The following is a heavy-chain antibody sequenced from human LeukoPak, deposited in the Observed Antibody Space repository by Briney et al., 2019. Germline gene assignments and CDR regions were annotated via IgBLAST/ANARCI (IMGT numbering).Heavy chain of an antibody. CDR3: ARCRQPRYSGYSPYYFDY. CDR2: INPSGGST. Sequence: GASVKVSCKASGYTFTSYYMHWVRQAPGQGLEWMGIINPSGGSTSYAQKFQGRVTMTRDTSTSTVYMELSSLRSEDTAVYYCARCRQPRYSGYSPYYFDYWGQGTLVTVSS. CDR1: GYTFTSYY. V-gene: IGHV1-46*01. J-gene: IGHJ4*02. D-gene: IGHD5-12*01.